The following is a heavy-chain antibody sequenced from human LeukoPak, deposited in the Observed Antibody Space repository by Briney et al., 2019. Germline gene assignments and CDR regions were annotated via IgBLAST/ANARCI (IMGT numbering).Heavy chain of an antibody. CDR1: GFTFSSYA. J-gene: IGHJ3*02. Sequence: GGSLRLSCAASGFTFSSYAMNWVRQAPGKGLEWVSSISSSSSYIYYADSVKGRFTISRDNAKNSLYLQMNSLRAEDTAVYYCARYGNGAWLAHYSFDIWGQGTMVTVSS. V-gene: IGHV3-21*01. CDR3: ARYGNGAWLAHYSFDI. D-gene: IGHD6-19*01. CDR2: ISSSSSYI.